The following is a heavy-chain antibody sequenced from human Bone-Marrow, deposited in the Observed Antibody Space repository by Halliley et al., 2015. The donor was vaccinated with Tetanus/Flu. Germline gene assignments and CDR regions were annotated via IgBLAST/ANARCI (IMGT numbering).Heavy chain of an antibody. J-gene: IGHJ6*02. Sequence: DLFGFISYRWCTFPLPPLKSRVTISVDPSHNPFSLKKSSVTAADTAVYFCARRRYFFYGLDVWGQGTTVTVSS. CDR3: ARRRYFFYGLDV. V-gene: IGHV4-30-4*01. CDR2: ISYRWCT. D-gene: IGHD2-21*01.